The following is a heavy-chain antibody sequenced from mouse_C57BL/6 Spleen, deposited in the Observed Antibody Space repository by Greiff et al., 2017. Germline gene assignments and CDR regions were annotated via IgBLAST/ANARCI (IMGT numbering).Heavy chain of an antibody. CDR2: IHPNSGST. CDR3: AREGYDGYFAWFAY. J-gene: IGHJ3*01. D-gene: IGHD2-3*01. V-gene: IGHV1-64*01. Sequence: QVQLQQPGAELVKPGASVKLSCKASGYTFTSYWMHWVKQRPGQGLEWIGMIHPNSGSTNYNEKFKSKATLTVDESSSTAYMQLSSLTSEDSAVYYCAREGYDGYFAWFAYWGQGTLVTVSA. CDR1: GYTFTSYW.